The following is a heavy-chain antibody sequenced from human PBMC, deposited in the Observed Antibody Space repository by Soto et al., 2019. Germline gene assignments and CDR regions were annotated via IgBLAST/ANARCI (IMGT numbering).Heavy chain of an antibody. CDR1: GFTFSNYA. D-gene: IGHD6-13*01. J-gene: IGHJ4*02. V-gene: IGHV3-23*01. Sequence: EVQLLESGGGLVQPGGSLRLSCAASGFTFSNYAVTWVRQAPGKGLEWVSTISGSGGSTYYAGSVKGRFTISRDNSKNTLYLQMTSLRAEDTAVYYCAKDRGSSWYEIDYWGQGTLVTVSS. CDR2: ISGSGGST. CDR3: AKDRGSSWYEIDY.